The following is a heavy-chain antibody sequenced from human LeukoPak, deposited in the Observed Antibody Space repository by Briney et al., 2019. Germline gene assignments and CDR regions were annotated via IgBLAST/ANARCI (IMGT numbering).Heavy chain of an antibody. CDR1: GFTFSSYS. V-gene: IGHV3-21*01. CDR2: ISSSSSYI. CDR3: ARDGMVRGVFGR. J-gene: IGHJ4*02. D-gene: IGHD3-10*01. Sequence: GGSLRLSCAASGFTFSSYSMNWVRQAPGKGLECVSSISSSSSYIYYADSVKGGFTISRDNAKNSLYLQMNSLRAEDTAVYFWARDGMVRGVFGRWGQGTLVTVSS.